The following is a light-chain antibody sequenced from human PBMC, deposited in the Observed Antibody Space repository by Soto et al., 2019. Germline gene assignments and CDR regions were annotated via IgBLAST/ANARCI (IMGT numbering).Light chain of an antibody. CDR1: SSDIGDYDY. J-gene: IGLJ3*02. CDR2: EVS. Sequence: QSALTQPPSASGSPGQSVTISCTGTSSDIGDYDYVSWYQHLPGKAPKLMIYEVSRRPSGVPDRFSGSKSGNTASLTVSGLQAEDEADYYCSSYGGSNNLVFGGGIKLTVL. CDR3: SSYGGSNNLV. V-gene: IGLV2-8*01.